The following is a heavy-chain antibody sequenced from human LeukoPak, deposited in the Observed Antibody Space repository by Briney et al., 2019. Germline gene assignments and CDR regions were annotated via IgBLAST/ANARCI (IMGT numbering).Heavy chain of an antibody. CDR1: GGSISSSSYY. D-gene: IGHD2-2*01. V-gene: IGHV4-39*01. CDR2: IYYSGST. J-gene: IGHJ4*02. CDR3: ARRRCSSTSCYWGY. Sequence: SETLSLTCTVSGGSISSSSYYWGWIRQPPGKGLEWIGSIYYSGSTYYNPSLKSRVTISVDTSKNQFSLKLSSVTAADTAVYYCARRRCSSTSCYWGYWGQGTLVTVSS.